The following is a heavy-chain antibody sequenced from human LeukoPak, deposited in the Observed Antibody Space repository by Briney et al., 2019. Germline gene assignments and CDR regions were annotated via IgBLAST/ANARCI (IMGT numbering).Heavy chain of an antibody. D-gene: IGHD5-24*01. Sequence: GGSLRLSCVASGFTFGKYWMSWVRQAPGKGLEWVANIKLDGSEKNYVDSVKGRFTISRDNSKNTLYLQMNSLRAEDTAVYYCARDPEMATISAFDYWGQGTLVTVSS. CDR3: ARDPEMATISAFDY. CDR1: GFTFGKYW. CDR2: IKLDGSEK. V-gene: IGHV3-7*01. J-gene: IGHJ4*02.